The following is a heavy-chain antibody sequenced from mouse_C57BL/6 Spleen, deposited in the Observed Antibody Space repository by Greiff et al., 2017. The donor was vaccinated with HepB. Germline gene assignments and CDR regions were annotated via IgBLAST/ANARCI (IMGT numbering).Heavy chain of an antibody. V-gene: IGHV1-82*01. Sequence: VQLQQSGPELVKPGASVKISCKASGYAFSSSWMNWVKQRPGKGLEWIGRIYPGDGDTNYNGKFKGKATLTADKSSSTAYMQRSSLTSEDSAVYFCARSGIYYDYDGFAYWGQGTLVTVSA. J-gene: IGHJ3*01. CDR2: IYPGDGDT. D-gene: IGHD2-4*01. CDR3: ARSGIYYDYDGFAY. CDR1: GYAFSSSW.